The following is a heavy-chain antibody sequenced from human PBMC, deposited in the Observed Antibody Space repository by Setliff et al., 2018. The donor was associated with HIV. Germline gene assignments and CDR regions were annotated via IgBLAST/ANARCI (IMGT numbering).Heavy chain of an antibody. Sequence: SETLSLTCTVSGGSISSSSYYWGWIRQPPGKGLEWIGSIYYSGSTNYNPSLKSRATMSLDTSKNQFSLNVSSVTAADTAVYYCARGWGHDGFDFWGQGTMVTVSS. CDR2: IYYSGST. CDR1: GGSISSSSYY. D-gene: IGHD7-27*01. V-gene: IGHV4-39*07. CDR3: ARGWGHDGFDF. J-gene: IGHJ3*01.